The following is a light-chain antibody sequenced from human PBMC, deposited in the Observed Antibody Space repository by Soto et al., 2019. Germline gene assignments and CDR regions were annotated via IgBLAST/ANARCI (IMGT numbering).Light chain of an antibody. CDR1: QSISSY. V-gene: IGKV1-39*01. J-gene: IGKJ4*01. Sequence: DIKMTQSPSSLSASVGDRVTITCRASQSISSYLNWYQQKPGKAPNLLIYDASTLHSGVPSRFSGGGSGTDFTLTISSLQPEDFATYYCQQVNVYPSTFGGGTKVDIK. CDR2: DAS. CDR3: QQVNVYPST.